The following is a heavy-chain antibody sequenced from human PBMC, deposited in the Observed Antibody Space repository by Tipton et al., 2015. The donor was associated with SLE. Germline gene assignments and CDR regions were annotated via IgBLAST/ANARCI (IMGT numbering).Heavy chain of an antibody. D-gene: IGHD6-13*01. Sequence: TLSLTCSVSGGSISSSSYYWGWIRQPPGKGLEWIGSLYYSGSTKYNPSLKSRVTISVGTSKNQFSLRLSSVTAADTSVYYCARRGDYRSSWYVASYYYMDVWGKGTTVTVSS. CDR3: ARRGDYRSSWYVASYYYMDV. CDR1: GGSISSSSYY. CDR2: LYYSGST. J-gene: IGHJ6*03. V-gene: IGHV4-39*07.